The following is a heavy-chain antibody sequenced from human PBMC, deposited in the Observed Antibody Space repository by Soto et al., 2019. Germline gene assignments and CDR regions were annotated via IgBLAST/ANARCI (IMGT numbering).Heavy chain of an antibody. V-gene: IGHV2-5*02. CDR1: GFSLTTSGVG. J-gene: IGHJ4*02. D-gene: IGHD3-3*01. CDR3: AHRVLRAVFGLVTTTAIYFDF. Sequence: QITLNESGPTLVKPTQTLTLTCTFSGFSLTTSGVGVGWVRQSPGKAPEWLAFIYWDDDKRYSTSLKSRLTITKDTSKNQVVLTMADVDPADTATYYCAHRVLRAVFGLVTTTAIYFDFWGQGTPVVVSS. CDR2: IYWDDDK.